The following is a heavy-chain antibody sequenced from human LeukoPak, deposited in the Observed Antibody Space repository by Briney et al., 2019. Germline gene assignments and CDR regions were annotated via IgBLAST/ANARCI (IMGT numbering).Heavy chain of an antibody. D-gene: IGHD1-1*01. CDR3: ARASWNGDYLDY. CDR1: GYTFTGYY. V-gene: IGHV1-2*02. CDR2: INPNSGGT. J-gene: IGHJ4*02. Sequence: ASVKVSCKASGYTFTGYYMHWVRQAPGQGLEWMGWINPNSGGTNYAQKFRGRVTMTRDTSISTAYMELSRLRSDDTAVYYCARASWNGDYLDYWGQGTLVTVSS.